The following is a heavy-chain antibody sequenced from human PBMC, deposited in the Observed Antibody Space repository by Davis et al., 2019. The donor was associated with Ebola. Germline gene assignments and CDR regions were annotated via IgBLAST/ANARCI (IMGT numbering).Heavy chain of an antibody. Sequence: GESLKISCAASGFVCSSYVMSWVRRAPGKGLEWVSTLGLSADTYYADSVKGRFTISRDNSKNTLYLQMNSLGAEDTAVYYCAKERPLSGYSYRYYFDYWGQGTLVTVSS. V-gene: IGHV3-23*01. J-gene: IGHJ4*02. CDR2: LGLSADT. D-gene: IGHD5-18*01. CDR3: AKERPLSGYSYRYYFDY. CDR1: GFVCSSYV.